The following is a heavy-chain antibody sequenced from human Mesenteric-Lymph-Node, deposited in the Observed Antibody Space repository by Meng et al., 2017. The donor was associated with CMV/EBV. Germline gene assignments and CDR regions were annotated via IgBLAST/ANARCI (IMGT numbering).Heavy chain of an antibody. CDR3: AKDRWTIVEYYFDN. D-gene: IGHD2-21*01. V-gene: IGHV3-23*01. J-gene: IGHJ4*02. CDR2: ITGSGDLT. Sequence: GGSLRLSCAASGFTVSSDYMSWVRQAPGKGLEWVSSITGSGDLTYYADSVKGRFTISRDNSKNTLHLQMHSLIAEDTALYYYAKDRWTIVEYYFDNLGQGTLVPLSS. CDR1: GFTVSSDY.